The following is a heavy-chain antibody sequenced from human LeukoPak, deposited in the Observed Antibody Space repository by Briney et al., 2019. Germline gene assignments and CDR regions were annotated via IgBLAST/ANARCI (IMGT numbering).Heavy chain of an antibody. Sequence: ASVKVSCKASGYTFTSYYMHWVRQAPGQGLEWMGIINPSGGSTSYAQKFQGRVTMTTDTSTSTAYMELRSLRSDDTAVYYCARDYDILTGYYYYGMDVWGQGTTVTVSS. J-gene: IGHJ6*02. CDR2: INPSGGST. V-gene: IGHV1-46*01. D-gene: IGHD3-9*01. CDR3: ARDYDILTGYYYYGMDV. CDR1: GYTFTSYY.